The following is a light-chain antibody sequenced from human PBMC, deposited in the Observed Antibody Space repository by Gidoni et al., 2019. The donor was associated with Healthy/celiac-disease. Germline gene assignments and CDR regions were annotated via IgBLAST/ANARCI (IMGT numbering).Light chain of an antibody. CDR3: QSYDSSNPWV. CDR2: EAN. CDR1: SGSLASNY. Sequence: NFMLTQPHSVSESPGKTVTISCTRSSGSLASNYVQWYQQRPGSAPTTVIYEANQRPSGVPARFSGSIDSSSNSASLTISGLKSEDEADYYCQSYDSSNPWVFGGGTKLTVL. J-gene: IGLJ3*02. V-gene: IGLV6-57*03.